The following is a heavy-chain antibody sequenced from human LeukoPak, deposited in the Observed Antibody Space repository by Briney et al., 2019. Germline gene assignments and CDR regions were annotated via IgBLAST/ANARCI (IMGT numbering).Heavy chain of an antibody. Sequence: GASVKVSCKASGYTFTDYYMHWVRQAPGQGLEWMGRINPNSGGTNYAQKFQGRVTMTRDTSISTAYMELSRLRSDDTAVYYCAREYYDILTGYLPWFDPWGQGTLVTVSS. J-gene: IGHJ5*02. CDR1: GYTFTDYY. CDR3: AREYYDILTGYLPWFDP. V-gene: IGHV1-2*06. CDR2: INPNSGGT. D-gene: IGHD3-9*01.